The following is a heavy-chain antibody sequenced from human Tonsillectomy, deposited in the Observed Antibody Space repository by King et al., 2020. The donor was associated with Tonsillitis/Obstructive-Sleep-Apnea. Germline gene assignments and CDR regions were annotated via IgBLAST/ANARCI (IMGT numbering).Heavy chain of an antibody. V-gene: IGHV4-31*03. CDR1: GGSISNGAYY. D-gene: IGHD7-27*01. Sequence: VQLQESGPGLIKPSQTLSLTCTVSGGSISNGAYYWSWIRHRPGKVLEWIGYSYSSGTTSYNPSLKSRVSISIDTSKNRFSLSLTSVTAADTAIYYCARDGDGMGNKDNWFDPWGQGTLVTVS. CDR3: ARDGDGMGNKDNWFDP. J-gene: IGHJ5*02. CDR2: SYSSGTT.